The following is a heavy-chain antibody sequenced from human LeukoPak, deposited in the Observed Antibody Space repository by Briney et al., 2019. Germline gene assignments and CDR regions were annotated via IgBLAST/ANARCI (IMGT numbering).Heavy chain of an antibody. CDR1: GGSISSYY. Sequence: SETLSLTCTVSGGSISSYYWSWMRQPPGKGLEWIGYIYYSGSTNYNPSLKSRVTISVDTSKNQFSLKLSSVTAADTAVYYCARRGCSGGSCYYNYWGQGTLVTVSS. CDR3: ARRGCSGGSCYYNY. CDR2: IYYSGST. D-gene: IGHD2-15*01. V-gene: IGHV4-59*08. J-gene: IGHJ4*02.